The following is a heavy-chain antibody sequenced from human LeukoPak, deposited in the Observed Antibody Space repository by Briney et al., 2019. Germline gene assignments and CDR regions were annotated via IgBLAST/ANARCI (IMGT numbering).Heavy chain of an antibody. V-gene: IGHV3-53*04. CDR2: IYSGGST. D-gene: IGHD2-2*01. CDR3: ARGIVVPAAHQGFDY. Sequence: GGSLRLSCAASGFTVSSNYMSWVRQAPGKGLEWVSVIYSGGSTYYADSVKGRFTISRHNSKNTLYLQMNSLRAEDTAVYYCARGIVVPAAHQGFDYWGQGTLVTVPS. CDR1: GFTVSSNY. J-gene: IGHJ4*02.